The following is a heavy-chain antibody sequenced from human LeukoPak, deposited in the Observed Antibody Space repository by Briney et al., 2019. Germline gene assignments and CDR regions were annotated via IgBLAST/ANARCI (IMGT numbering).Heavy chain of an antibody. CDR3: ARHGSGSSDYYGMNV. D-gene: IGHD3-10*01. CDR2: IYPGDSDT. J-gene: IGHJ6*02. Sequence: GESLKISCKGSGYSFTSYWIGWVRQMPGKGLEWMGIIYPGDSDTRYSPSFQGQVTISADRSISTAYLQWSSLKASHTAMYYCARHGSGSSDYYGMNVWGQGTTVTVSS. V-gene: IGHV5-51*01. CDR1: GYSFTSYW.